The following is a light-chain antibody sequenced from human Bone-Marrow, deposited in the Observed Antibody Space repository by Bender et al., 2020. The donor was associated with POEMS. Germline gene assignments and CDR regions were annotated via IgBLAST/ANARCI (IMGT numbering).Light chain of an antibody. V-gene: IGLV7-43*01. CDR1: TGAVTSGYS. Sequence: QTVVTQEPSLTVSPGGTVTLTCASSTGAVTSGYSPNWFQQKPGQAPRSLIYNTNNKHSWTPARFSGSLLGGKAALTLSGVQPEDEDDYYCLLYYGGARVVFGGGTKLTVL. CDR3: LLYYGGARVV. J-gene: IGLJ2*01. CDR2: NTN.